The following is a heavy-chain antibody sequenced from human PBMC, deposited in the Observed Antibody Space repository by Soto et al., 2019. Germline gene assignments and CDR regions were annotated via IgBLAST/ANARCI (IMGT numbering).Heavy chain of an antibody. CDR2: IGGTSGST. Sequence: EVQLLESGGGLVQLGGSLRLTCAASGFTFSNFVMGWVRRAPGKGLEWVSAIGGTSGSTYYADSVKGRLTISRDNSKNTLFLHMNSLRADDTAVYYCAKRRGEGYFDLWGRGTLVTVSS. J-gene: IGHJ2*01. CDR3: AKRRGEGYFDL. D-gene: IGHD3-10*01. V-gene: IGHV3-23*01. CDR1: GFTFSNFV.